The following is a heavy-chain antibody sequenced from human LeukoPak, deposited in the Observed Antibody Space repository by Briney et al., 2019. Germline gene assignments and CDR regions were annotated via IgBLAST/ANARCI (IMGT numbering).Heavy chain of an antibody. D-gene: IGHD2-8*02. V-gene: IGHV3-30*18. CDR3: AKEVVLNWFDS. CDR2: ISYDGTDK. CDR1: GFTFSRYG. Sequence: GGSLRLSCAASGFTFSRYGTHWVRQAPGKGVEWVAVISYDGTDKYYADSVKGRFTISRDNSKNTLSLQMNSLRAEDTAVYYCAKEVVLNWFDSWGQGTLVTVSS. J-gene: IGHJ5*01.